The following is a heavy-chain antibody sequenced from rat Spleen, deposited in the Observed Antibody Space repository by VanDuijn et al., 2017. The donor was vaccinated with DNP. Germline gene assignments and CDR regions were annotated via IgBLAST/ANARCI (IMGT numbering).Heavy chain of an antibody. Sequence: EVQLVESGGGLVQPGRSLKLSCAASGFTFSDYYMAWVRQAPTKGLEWVAYISYDGGSTYYGDSVKGRFTISRDNAKSTLYLQMDSLRSEDTATYYCATQLGAGYWGQGTLVSVSS. J-gene: IGHJ3*01. V-gene: IGHV5-20*01. CDR1: GFTFSDYY. CDR2: ISYDGGST. D-gene: IGHD5-1*01. CDR3: ATQLGAGY.